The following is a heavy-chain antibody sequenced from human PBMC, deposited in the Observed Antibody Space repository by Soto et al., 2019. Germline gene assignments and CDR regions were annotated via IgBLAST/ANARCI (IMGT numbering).Heavy chain of an antibody. CDR1: GGSVTSYH. V-gene: IGHV4-59*02. CDR2: TSYTGNT. Sequence: PSETLSLTCFVSGGSVTSYHWSWIRQFPGKGLEWIAYTSYTGNTNYNPSLQSRVTMSVDTSKNQFSLKLSSVTAADTAVYYCARFSSLAFNYYYGMDVWGQGTTVTVSS. D-gene: IGHD3-16*01. J-gene: IGHJ6*02. CDR3: ARFSSLAFNYYYGMDV.